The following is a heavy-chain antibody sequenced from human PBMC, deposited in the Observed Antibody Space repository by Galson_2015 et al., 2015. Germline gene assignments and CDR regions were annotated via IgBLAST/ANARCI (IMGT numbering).Heavy chain of an antibody. CDR3: AREVLTGSRAMDV. D-gene: IGHD3-9*01. V-gene: IGHV3-11*01. Sequence: SLRLSCAASGFTFSDYYMTWIRQAPGKGLEWISYISSDGTTIYSADSVRGRFTISRDNAKNSLYLQMNSLRVEDTAVYFCAREVLTGSRAMDVCGQATTVTASS. CDR2: ISSDGTTI. J-gene: IGHJ6*02. CDR1: GFTFSDYY.